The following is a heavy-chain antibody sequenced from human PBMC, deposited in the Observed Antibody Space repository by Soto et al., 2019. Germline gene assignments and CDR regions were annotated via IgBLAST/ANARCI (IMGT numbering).Heavy chain of an antibody. Sequence: PGESLKISCKGSGYSFTSYWIGWVRQMPGKGLEWMGIIYPGDSDTRYSPSFQGQVTISADKSISTAYLQWSSLKASDTAMYYCERLPLLSSGWYEYYFDYWGQGTLVTVSS. J-gene: IGHJ4*02. V-gene: IGHV5-51*01. CDR1: GYSFTSYW. CDR3: ERLPLLSSGWYEYYFDY. CDR2: IYPGDSDT. D-gene: IGHD6-19*01.